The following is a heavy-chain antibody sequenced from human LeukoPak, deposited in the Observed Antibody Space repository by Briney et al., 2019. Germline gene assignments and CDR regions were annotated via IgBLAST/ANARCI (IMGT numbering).Heavy chain of an antibody. CDR1: GGSISNGGYY. CDR2: IYNSGST. J-gene: IGHJ3*02. CDR3: ALGNCPTTSCYPGVAFDI. Sequence: SETLSLTCTVSGGSISNGGYYWSWIRQHPGKGLECLGHIYNSGSTYYNPSLKSRVTISVDTSKNQFSLKLTSVTAADTAVYYCALGNCPTTSCYPGVAFDIWGQGTMVTVSS. V-gene: IGHV4-30-4*08. D-gene: IGHD2-2*01.